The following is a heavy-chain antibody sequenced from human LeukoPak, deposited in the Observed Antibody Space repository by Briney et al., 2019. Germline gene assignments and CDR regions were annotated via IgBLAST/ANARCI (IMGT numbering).Heavy chain of an antibody. Sequence: ASVKVSCKASGYTFTSYGLSWVRQAPGQGLEWMGWISAFNGNTDYAQKLQGRVTMTTDTSTSTAYMELRSLRSDDTAVYYCARLWPAASSSTFDHWGQGTLVTVSS. CDR1: GYTFTSYG. D-gene: IGHD3/OR15-3a*01. CDR3: ARLWPAASSSTFDH. V-gene: IGHV1-18*01. J-gene: IGHJ4*02. CDR2: ISAFNGNT.